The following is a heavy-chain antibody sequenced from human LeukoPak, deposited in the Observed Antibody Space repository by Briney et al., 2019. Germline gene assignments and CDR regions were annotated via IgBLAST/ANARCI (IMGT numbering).Heavy chain of an antibody. V-gene: IGHV3-74*03. CDR3: TRAGYSSGFDS. J-gene: IGHJ5*01. CDR2: INSDGYSI. D-gene: IGHD6-19*01. CDR1: GFTFSGYW. Sequence: GRCLTLSCAAAGFTFSGYWMHCVRHAAGKGLVWVSRINSDGYSITYADSVKGRFTISRDNAKNTLYLQMNSLIAEDTAVYFCTRAGYSSGFDSWGQGTLVTVSS.